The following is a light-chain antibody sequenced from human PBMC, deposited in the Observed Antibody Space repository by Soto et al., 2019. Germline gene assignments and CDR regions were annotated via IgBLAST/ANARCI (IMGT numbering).Light chain of an antibody. V-gene: IGKV1-8*01. J-gene: IGKJ1*01. Sequence: AIRMTQSPSSISAFTRDRVTITCRTSRPISTYLAWYQQKPGKTPTLLMYAASTLQSGVPSRFSGSGSGTDFTLTISCLQSEDFATYYCQQYYTYPLAFGQGTNIEIK. CDR3: QQYYTYPLA. CDR1: RPISTY. CDR2: AAS.